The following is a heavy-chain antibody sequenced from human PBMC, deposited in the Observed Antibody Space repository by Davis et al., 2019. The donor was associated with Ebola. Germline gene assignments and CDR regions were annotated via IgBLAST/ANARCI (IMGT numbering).Heavy chain of an antibody. D-gene: IGHD6-19*01. J-gene: IGHJ6*03. Sequence: PSETLSLTCAVYGGSFSGYYWSWIRQPPGKGLEWIGEINHSGSTNYNPSLKSRVTISVDTSKNQFSLKLSSVTAADTAVYYCARVEGGWYYYYMDVWGKGTTVTVSS. CDR2: INHSGST. CDR3: ARVEGGWYYYYMDV. V-gene: IGHV4-34*01. CDR1: GGSFSGYY.